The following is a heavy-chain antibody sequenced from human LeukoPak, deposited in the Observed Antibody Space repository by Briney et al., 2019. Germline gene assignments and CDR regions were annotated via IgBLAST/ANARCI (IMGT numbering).Heavy chain of an antibody. Sequence: PGGSLRLSCATSGFTFSIYGMHWVRQFPGKGLEWVAFIGIDGSDEEYVDSVKGRSTISRDNSKNTLYLQMKNLRLEDTAMYYCTKDTGEGDFWGQGALVTVSS. D-gene: IGHD2-21*01. V-gene: IGHV3-30*02. CDR2: IGIDGSDE. CDR1: GFTFSIYG. J-gene: IGHJ4*02. CDR3: TKDTGEGDF.